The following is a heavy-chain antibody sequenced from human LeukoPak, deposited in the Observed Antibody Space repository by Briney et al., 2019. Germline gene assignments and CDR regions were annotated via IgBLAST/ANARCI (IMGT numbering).Heavy chain of an antibody. CDR2: INPSGGST. Sequence: GASVKVSCKASGYTFTSYYMHWVRQAPGQGLEWMGIINPSGGSTSYAQKFQGRVTITADKSTSTAYMELSSLRSEDTAVYYCARDRLYYYDSSGKKWEDYYYYYMDVWGKGATVTVSS. CDR1: GYTFTSYY. CDR3: ARDRLYYYDSSGKKWEDYYYYYMDV. D-gene: IGHD3-22*01. V-gene: IGHV1-46*01. J-gene: IGHJ6*03.